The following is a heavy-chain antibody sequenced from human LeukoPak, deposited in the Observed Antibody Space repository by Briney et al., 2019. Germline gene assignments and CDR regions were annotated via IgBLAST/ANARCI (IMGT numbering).Heavy chain of an antibody. CDR2: IFPGDSDT. D-gene: IGHD2-21*02. Sequence: PGESLRLSCTASGYSFTNNWIAWVRQMPGKGLEWMGIIFPGDSDTRFSPSFQGHVTISVDKSFSTAYLQWSSLKASDTAMYFCARSYCSGDCYSPVFDYWGQGTLVTVSS. V-gene: IGHV5-51*03. J-gene: IGHJ4*02. CDR1: GYSFTNNW. CDR3: ARSYCSGDCYSPVFDY.